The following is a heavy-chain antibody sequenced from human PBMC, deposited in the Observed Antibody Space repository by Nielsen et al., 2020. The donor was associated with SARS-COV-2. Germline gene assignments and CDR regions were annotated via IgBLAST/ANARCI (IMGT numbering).Heavy chain of an antibody. V-gene: IGHV3-23*01. CDR1: GFDFSDFA. CDR2: IGGTGGNK. J-gene: IGHJ4*02. D-gene: IGHD6-19*01. Sequence: GGSLRLSCAASGFDFSDFAMTWVRQAPGKGLEWISAIGGTGGNKYYADSVKGRFTISRDNSQNTLFLQMNSLRAEDTAVYYCAKLVSSSGWFDYWGQGTLVTVSS. CDR3: AKLVSSSGWFDY.